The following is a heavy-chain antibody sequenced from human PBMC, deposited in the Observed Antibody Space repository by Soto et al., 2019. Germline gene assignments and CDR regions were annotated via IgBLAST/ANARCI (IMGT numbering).Heavy chain of an antibody. V-gene: IGHV3-30-3*01. J-gene: IGHJ4*02. CDR1: GFTFSSYA. CDR2: ISYDGSNK. CDR3: ARGADYYGSGFDY. D-gene: IGHD3-10*01. Sequence: QVQLVESGGGVVQPGRSLRLSCAASGFTFSSYAMHWVRQAPGKGLEWVAVISYDGSNKYYADSVKGRFTSSRDNSKNTLYLQMNSLRAEDTAVYYCARGADYYGSGFDYWGQGTLVTVSS.